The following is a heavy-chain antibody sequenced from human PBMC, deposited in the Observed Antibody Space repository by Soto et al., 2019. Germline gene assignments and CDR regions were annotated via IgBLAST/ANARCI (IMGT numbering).Heavy chain of an antibody. V-gene: IGHV3-23*01. CDR3: ARRGSGSYYDY. CDR1: GFTFSSYA. CDR2: ISGSGGST. Sequence: EVQLLESGGGLVQPGGSLRLSCAASGFTFSSYAMRWVRQAPGKGLEWVSAISGSGGSTYYADSVKGRFTISRDNSKNTLYLKMNSLRAEGTAVYYCARRGSGSYYDYWGQGTLVTVSS. J-gene: IGHJ4*02. D-gene: IGHD1-26*01.